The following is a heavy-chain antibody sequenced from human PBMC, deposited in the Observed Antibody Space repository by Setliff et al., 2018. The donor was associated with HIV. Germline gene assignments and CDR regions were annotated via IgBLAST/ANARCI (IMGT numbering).Heavy chain of an antibody. CDR1: GFSFSHYG. CDR2: ISSSGSTI. D-gene: IGHD3-10*01. CDR3: ARDTTYYYGSGSHH. V-gene: IGHV3-48*04. Sequence: GGSLRLSCAASGFSFSHYGMHWVRQAPGKGLEWVSYISSSGSTIYYADSVKGRFTISRDNAKNSLYLQMNSLRAEDTAVYYCARDTTYYYGSGSHHWGQGTLVTVSS. J-gene: IGHJ4*02.